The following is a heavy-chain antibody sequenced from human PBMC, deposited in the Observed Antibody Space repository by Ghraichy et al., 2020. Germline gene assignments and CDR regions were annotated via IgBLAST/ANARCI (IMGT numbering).Heavy chain of an antibody. Sequence: SQTLSLTCTVPGGSISSYYWSWIRQPPGKGLEWIGYIYYSGSTNYNPSLKSRVTISVDTSKNQFSLKLSSVTAADTAVYYFARVVVVAASWKADAFDIWGQGTMVTVSS. CDR1: GGSISSYY. J-gene: IGHJ3*02. V-gene: IGHV4-59*01. CDR2: IYYSGST. D-gene: IGHD2-15*01. CDR3: ARVVVVAASWKADAFDI.